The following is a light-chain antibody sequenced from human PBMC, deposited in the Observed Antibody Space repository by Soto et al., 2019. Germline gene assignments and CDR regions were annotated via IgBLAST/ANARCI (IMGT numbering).Light chain of an antibody. Sequence: EVVMTQSPGTLSVSPGERATLSCRASQSIGSTLSWYQQKPGQAPRLLIYDTSTRATCIPARFSGSGSGTEFTLTFSSLQSEDFAVYYCQQYNNWPRTFGKGTTVEIE. CDR1: QSIGST. J-gene: IGKJ1*01. CDR3: QQYNNWPRT. CDR2: DTS. V-gene: IGKV3-15*01.